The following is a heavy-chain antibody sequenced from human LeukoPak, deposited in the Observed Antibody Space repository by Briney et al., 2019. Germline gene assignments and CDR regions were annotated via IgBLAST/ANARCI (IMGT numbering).Heavy chain of an antibody. V-gene: IGHV4-59*10. CDR2: IYTSGST. D-gene: IGHD3-3*01. Sequence: SETLSLTCAVHGGSFSGYYWSWIRQPAGKGLEWIGRIYTSGSTNYNPSLKSRVTISVDTSKNQFSLKLSSVTAADTAVYYCAGSLGVNNWFDPWGQGTLVTVSS. J-gene: IGHJ5*02. CDR1: GGSFSGYY. CDR3: AGSLGVNNWFDP.